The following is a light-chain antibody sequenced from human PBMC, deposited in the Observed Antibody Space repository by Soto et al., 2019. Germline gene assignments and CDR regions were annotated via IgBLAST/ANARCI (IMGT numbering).Light chain of an antibody. CDR1: QSVSSSY. J-gene: IGKJ4*01. Sequence: EIVLTQSPGTLSLSPGERATLSCRASQSVSSSYLAWYQQKPGQAPRQLIYGASSRATGIPDRFSGSGSGTDFTLTITRLEPEVFAVYYCQHYRTSFGGGKRVEIK. V-gene: IGKV3-20*01. CDR2: GAS. CDR3: QHYRTS.